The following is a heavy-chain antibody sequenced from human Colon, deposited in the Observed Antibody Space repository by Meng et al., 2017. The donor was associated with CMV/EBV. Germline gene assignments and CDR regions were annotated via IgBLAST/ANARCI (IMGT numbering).Heavy chain of an antibody. Sequence: CSFPWFSLNTSTVAVGWFRQPPGKALEWLALFYWNDDQRYSPSLRNRLTLTKDTSKNQLVLTMTNMDPVDTGTYFCAHRRTIFGGFDPWGQGSLVTVSS. CDR1: WFSLNTSTVA. J-gene: IGHJ5*02. D-gene: IGHD3-3*01. CDR2: FYWNDDQ. CDR3: AHRRTIFGGFDP. V-gene: IGHV2-5*01.